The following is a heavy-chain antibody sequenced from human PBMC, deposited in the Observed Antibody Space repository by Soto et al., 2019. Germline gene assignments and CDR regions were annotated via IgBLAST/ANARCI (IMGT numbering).Heavy chain of an antibody. Sequence: GGSLRLSCAASGFTFSSYAMHWVRQAPGKGLEWVEVISYDGSNKYYADSVKGRFTISRDNSKNTLYLQMNSLRAGDTAVYYCARVGAGVAANDAFDIWGQGTMVTVSS. CDR3: ARVGAGVAANDAFDI. CDR1: GFTFSSYA. D-gene: IGHD2-15*01. CDR2: ISYDGSNK. V-gene: IGHV3-30*04. J-gene: IGHJ3*02.